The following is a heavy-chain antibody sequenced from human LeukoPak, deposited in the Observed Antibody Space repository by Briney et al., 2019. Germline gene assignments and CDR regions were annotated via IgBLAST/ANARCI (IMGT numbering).Heavy chain of an antibody. CDR2: ISGSGGST. Sequence: PGGSLRLSCAASGFTFSSYAMSWVRQAPGKGLEWVSAISGSGGSTYYADSVKGRFTISRDNSKNTLYLQMNSLRAEETAVYYCAGFYDILTGRPIWGQGTMVTVSS. J-gene: IGHJ3*02. V-gene: IGHV3-23*01. CDR1: GFTFSSYA. CDR3: AGFYDILTGRPI. D-gene: IGHD3-9*01.